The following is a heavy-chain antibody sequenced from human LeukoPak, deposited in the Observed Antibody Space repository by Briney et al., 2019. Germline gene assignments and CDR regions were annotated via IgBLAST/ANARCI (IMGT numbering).Heavy chain of an antibody. V-gene: IGHV3-23*01. D-gene: IGHD3-10*01. J-gene: IGHJ4*02. Sequence: GGSLRLSCSASGFTFSNYAMSWVRQAPGKGLEWVSAMSGSGGSTYYVDSVKGRFTISRDNSKNTLDLQLNSLRAEDTAIYYCAKNAVRGVVTTYYFDYWGQGTLVTASS. CDR3: AKNAVRGVVTTYYFDY. CDR2: MSGSGGST. CDR1: GFTFSNYA.